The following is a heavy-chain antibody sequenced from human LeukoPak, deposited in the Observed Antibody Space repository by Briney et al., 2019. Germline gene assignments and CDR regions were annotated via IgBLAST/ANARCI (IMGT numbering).Heavy chain of an antibody. CDR2: ISYDGSNK. V-gene: IGHV3-30*18. Sequence: GGSLRLSCAASGFTFSTYGMHWVRQTPGEGLDWVALISYDGSNKYYADSVKGQFTISRDNSKNTLYLQMNSLRPEDTAVYYCAKELKPMIVVADLFDYWGQETLVTVSS. J-gene: IGHJ4*02. D-gene: IGHD3-22*01. CDR3: AKELKPMIVVADLFDY. CDR1: GFTFSTYG.